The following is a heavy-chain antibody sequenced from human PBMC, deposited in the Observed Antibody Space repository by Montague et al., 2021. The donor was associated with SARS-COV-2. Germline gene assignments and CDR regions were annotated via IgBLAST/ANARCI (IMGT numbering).Heavy chain of an antibody. J-gene: IGHJ5*02. CDR3: AKIREQLVRRWFDP. V-gene: IGHV4-31*03. CDR2: IYYSGST. Sequence: TLSLTCTVSGGSISSDYYYWSWIRRHPGKGLEWIGYIYYSGSTYYNPSLKSRVTISVDTSKSQFSLKLNSVTAADTAVYYCAKIREQLVRRWFDPWGQGTLVTVSS. CDR1: GGSISSDYYY. D-gene: IGHD6-13*01.